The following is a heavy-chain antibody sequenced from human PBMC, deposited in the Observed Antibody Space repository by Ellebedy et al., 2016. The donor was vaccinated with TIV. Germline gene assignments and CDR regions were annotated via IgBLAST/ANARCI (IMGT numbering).Heavy chain of an antibody. CDR2: ISGSGGST. V-gene: IGHV3-23*01. D-gene: IGHD4-17*01. CDR3: AKDLTRLNDYGDYDY. J-gene: IGHJ4*02. CDR1: GFTFSSYA. Sequence: GESLKISXAASGFTFSSYAMSWVRQAPGKGLEWVSAISGSGGSTYYADSVKGRFTISRDNSKNTLYLQMNSLRAEDTAVYYCAKDLTRLNDYGDYDYWGQGTLVTVSS.